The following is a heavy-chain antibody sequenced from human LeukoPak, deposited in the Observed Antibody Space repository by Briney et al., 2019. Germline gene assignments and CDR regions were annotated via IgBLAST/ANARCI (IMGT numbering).Heavy chain of an antibody. CDR1: GFTFSSYG. D-gene: IGHD2-2*01. V-gene: IGHV3-33*01. J-gene: IGHJ4*02. Sequence: GRSLRLSCAASGFTFSSYGMHWVRQGPGKGLEWVTAIWYDGSLKSYADSVRGRFTISRDNSKNTLYLQMDSLRVEDPAVYYCARDHRGCSSTSCYPPPGYWGQGTLVTVSS. CDR2: IWYDGSLK. CDR3: ARDHRGCSSTSCYPPPGY.